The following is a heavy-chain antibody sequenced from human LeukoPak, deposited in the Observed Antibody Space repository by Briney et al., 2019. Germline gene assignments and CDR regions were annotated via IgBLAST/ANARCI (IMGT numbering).Heavy chain of an antibody. D-gene: IGHD6-13*01. CDR1: GDSISSYY. Sequence: SETLSLTCTVSGDSISSYYWSWIRQPAGKGLEWIGRIYSTGSTNYNPSLKSRVAMSVDTSKNQFSLRLRSVTAADTAVYYCARQIASAGTAGFDLWGQGARVTVSS. J-gene: IGHJ4*02. V-gene: IGHV4-4*07. CDR2: IYSTGST. CDR3: ARQIASAGTAGFDL.